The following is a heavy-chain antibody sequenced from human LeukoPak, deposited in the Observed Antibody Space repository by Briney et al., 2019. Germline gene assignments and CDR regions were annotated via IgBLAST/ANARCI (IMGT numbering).Heavy chain of an antibody. CDR1: GYTFTSYD. CDR2: MNPNSGNT. D-gene: IGHD5-18*01. CDR3: AKDSSPGGYSYGPWANYYYMDV. J-gene: IGHJ6*03. Sequence: ASVKVSCKASGYTFTSYDINWVRQATGQGLEWMGWMNPNSGNTGYAQKFQGRVTITRNTSISTAYMELSSLRSEDTAVYYCAKDSSPGGYSYGPWANYYYMDVWGKGTTVTVSS. V-gene: IGHV1-8*03.